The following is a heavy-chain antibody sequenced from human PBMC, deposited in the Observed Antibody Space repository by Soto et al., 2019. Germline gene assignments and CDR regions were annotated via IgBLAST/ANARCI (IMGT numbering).Heavy chain of an antibody. D-gene: IGHD6-19*01. CDR3: ASRSSGWYFDY. J-gene: IGHJ4*02. V-gene: IGHV3-23*01. Sequence: EVQLLESGGGLVQPGGSLRLSCAASGFTFSSYAMNWVRQAPGKGLEWVSVISGSGDSTYYADSLKGRFTISRDNSKNTRYLQMNSLRAEDTAVYYCASRSSGWYFDYWGQGTLVTVSS. CDR2: ISGSGDST. CDR1: GFTFSSYA.